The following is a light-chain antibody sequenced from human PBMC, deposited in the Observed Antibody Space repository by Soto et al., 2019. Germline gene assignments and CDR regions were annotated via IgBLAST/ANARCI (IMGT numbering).Light chain of an antibody. Sequence: EIVLTQSPGTLSLSPGDRATLSFRASQSISSRYFTWYRHKPGQAPSVLICGVFTRATGIQDRFRGSGAGTDFTLTNSRFEPDDFAVYYCQQYCSSPPTVGGGTKVE. V-gene: IGKV3-20*01. J-gene: IGKJ4*01. CDR2: GVF. CDR3: QQYCSSPPT. CDR1: QSISSRY.